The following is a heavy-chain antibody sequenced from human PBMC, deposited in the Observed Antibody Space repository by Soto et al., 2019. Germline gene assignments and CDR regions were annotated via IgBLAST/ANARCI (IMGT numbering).Heavy chain of an antibody. D-gene: IGHD2-8*01. Sequence: ASVKVSCKASGGSFNDYAISWVRQAPGQGLEWLGGIILVLGTPHYAQNFQGRVTITADESRSTVYMELSSLRLDDTAVYYCGRYCTNTKCEGDYYLDYWGQGTLVTVSS. J-gene: IGHJ4*01. CDR2: IILVLGTP. V-gene: IGHV1-69*13. CDR1: GGSFNDYA. CDR3: GRYCTNTKCEGDYYLDY.